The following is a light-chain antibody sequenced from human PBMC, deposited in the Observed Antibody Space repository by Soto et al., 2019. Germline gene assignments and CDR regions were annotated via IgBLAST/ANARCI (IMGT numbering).Light chain of an antibody. J-gene: IGKJ5*01. CDR3: QQSYSTTRT. CDR1: QRISTY. Sequence: IRMTQSPSSLSASVADRAAVTCRASQRISTYLNWYQQKPGKAPKLLIYAASSLQSGVPSRFSGSGSETDFTLTISSLQPEDFATYYCQQSYSTTRTFGQGTRVEI. V-gene: IGKV1-39*01. CDR2: AAS.